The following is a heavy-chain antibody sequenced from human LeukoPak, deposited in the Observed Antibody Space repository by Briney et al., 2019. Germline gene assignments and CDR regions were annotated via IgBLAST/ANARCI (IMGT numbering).Heavy chain of an antibody. J-gene: IGHJ6*02. CDR2: ISAYNGNT. CDR3: ARDSRYYDFWSGFGYYYYGMDV. V-gene: IGHV1-18*01. Sequence: ASVKVSCKASGYTFTSYGISWVRQAPGQGLEWMGRISAYNGNTNYAQKLQGRATMTTDTSTSTAYMELRSLRSDDTAVYYCARDSRYYDFWSGFGYYYYGMDVWGQGTTVTVSS. CDR1: GYTFTSYG. D-gene: IGHD3-3*01.